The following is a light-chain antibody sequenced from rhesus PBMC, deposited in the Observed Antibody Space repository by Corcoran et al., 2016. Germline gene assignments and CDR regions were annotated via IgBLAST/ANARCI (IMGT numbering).Light chain of an antibody. V-gene: IGKV1-36*01. CDR1: QDIRND. CDR2: AAA. J-gene: IGKJ1*01. CDR3: LQYNGKPPWT. Sequence: DIQMSQSPSSLSASVGDRVTITCRASQDIRNDLSWYQQKPGKAPKRLIYAAASLESGVPSRVSGGGSGTEFTLTISSLRPEDFADYNCLQYNGKPPWTFGRGTKVEI.